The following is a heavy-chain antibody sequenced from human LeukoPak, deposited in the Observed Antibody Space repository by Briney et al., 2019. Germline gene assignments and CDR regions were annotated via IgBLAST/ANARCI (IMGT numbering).Heavy chain of an antibody. CDR3: AQGAGAFGY. V-gene: IGHV3-7*03. CDR2: IKQDGSEK. Sequence: GGSLRLSCAASGLTFSRYWMSWVRQAPGKGLEWVANIKQDGSEKYYVDSVKGRFTISRDNAKNSLYLQMNSLRADDTAVYYCAQGAGAFGYWGQATLVTVSS. CDR1: GLTFSRYW. J-gene: IGHJ4*02. D-gene: IGHD3-10*01.